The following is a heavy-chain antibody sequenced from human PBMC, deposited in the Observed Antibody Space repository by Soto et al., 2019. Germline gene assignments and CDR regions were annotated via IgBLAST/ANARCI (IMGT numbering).Heavy chain of an antibody. J-gene: IGHJ4*02. Sequence: HVQLVESGGGVVQPGRSLRLSCAASGFTFRSYGMHWVRQAPGKGLEWVAVIWYDGSNKYYADSVRGRFTISRDNSENTLYLQMNSLRAEDTAVYYCAKDRKRYSSSWPSDFDYWGQGTLVTVSS. V-gene: IGHV3-33*06. CDR2: IWYDGSNK. CDR3: AKDRKRYSSSWPSDFDY. CDR1: GFTFRSYG. D-gene: IGHD6-13*01.